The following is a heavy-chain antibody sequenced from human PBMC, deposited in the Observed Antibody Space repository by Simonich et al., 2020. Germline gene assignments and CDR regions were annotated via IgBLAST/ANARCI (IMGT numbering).Heavy chain of an antibody. V-gene: IGHV1-18*01. CDR2: ISAYKGNT. CDR3: ARASRGTWWYYYFDY. D-gene: IGHD2-15*01. J-gene: IGHJ4*02. CDR1: GYTFTSYG. Sequence: QVLLVQSGAEVKKPGASVKVSCKASGYTFTSYGISWVRHAPGQGLEWMGWISAYKGNTNYAQKLQDRVTMTTDTSTSTAYMELRSLRSDDTAVYYCARASRGTWWYYYFDYWGQGTLVTVSS.